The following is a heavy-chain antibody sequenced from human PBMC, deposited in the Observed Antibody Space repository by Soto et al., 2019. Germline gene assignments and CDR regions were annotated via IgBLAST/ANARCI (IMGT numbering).Heavy chain of an antibody. J-gene: IGHJ5*02. D-gene: IGHD2-8*02. CDR2: IDRSGST. CDR3: WMIPYWYSGCIDL. V-gene: IGHV4-34*01. CDR1: GASFSAFSAYY. Sequence: PETLSLTCTVHGASFSAFSAYYWSWLRQPPGKGLEWIGEIDRSGSTNYSPSLKSRVTISVDTSKNQFSLRLTSVTATDTAVYYCWMIPYWYSGCIDLWGQGTLVTVSS.